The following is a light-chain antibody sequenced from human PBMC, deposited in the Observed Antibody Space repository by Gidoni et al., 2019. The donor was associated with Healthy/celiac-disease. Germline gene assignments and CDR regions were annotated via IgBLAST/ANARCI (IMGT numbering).Light chain of an antibody. CDR2: DAS. CDR1: QSVSSY. CDR3: QQRRNWQPLT. V-gene: IGKV3-11*01. Sequence: ELVLTQSPATLSLSPGERATLSCRASQSVSSYLAWYQQKPGQAPRLLIYDASNRANGIPARFSGSGSGTDFTLNISRLEPEDFAVYYCQQRRNWQPLTFGGGTKVEIK. J-gene: IGKJ4*01.